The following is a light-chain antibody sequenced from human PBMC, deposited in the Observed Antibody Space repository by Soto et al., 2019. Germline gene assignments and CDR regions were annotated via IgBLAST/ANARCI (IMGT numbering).Light chain of an antibody. J-gene: IGKJ4*01. Sequence: IVMTHSPATLSVSPWERATLSGRSSQSVSSSLAWYQQKPGQAPRLLIYDGSTRATGIPARFSGSGSGTEFTLTINSLQSEDFAVYYCQQHKNWPPLNFGGGTKVDIK. CDR2: DGS. CDR3: QQHKNWPPLN. V-gene: IGKV3-15*01. CDR1: QSVSSS.